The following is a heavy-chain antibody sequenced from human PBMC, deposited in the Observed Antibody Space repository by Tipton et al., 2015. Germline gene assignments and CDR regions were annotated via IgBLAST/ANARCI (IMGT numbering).Heavy chain of an antibody. D-gene: IGHD3-22*01. CDR2: IHHGGTT. CDR1: GDSISSSSW. V-gene: IGHV4-4*02. CDR3: AREGWDSDSSGYDY. Sequence: TLSLTCTVSGDSISSSSWWTWVRQPPGKGLEWIGEIHHGGTTNYNPSLNSRVTMSVDRSKNRFSLQLSSVTAADTAVYYCAREGWDSDSSGYDYWGQGTLVTVSS. J-gene: IGHJ4*02.